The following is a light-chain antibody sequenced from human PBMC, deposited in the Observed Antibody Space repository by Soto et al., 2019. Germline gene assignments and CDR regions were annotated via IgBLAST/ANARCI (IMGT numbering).Light chain of an antibody. Sequence: QSALTQPASVSGSPGQSIAISCTGTSSDVGGYSYVSWYQQQPGKAPKLVISDVSNRPSGVSDRFSGSKSGNTASLTISGLQTDYFADYYSASYTTICTYVSGTGTNVTVL. CDR3: ASYTTICTYV. J-gene: IGLJ1*01. CDR1: SSDVGGYSY. CDR2: DVS. V-gene: IGLV2-14*01.